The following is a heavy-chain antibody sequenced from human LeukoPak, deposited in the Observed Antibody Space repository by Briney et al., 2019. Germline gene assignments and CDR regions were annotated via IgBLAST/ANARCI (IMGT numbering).Heavy chain of an antibody. Sequence: PSETLSLTCTVSGGSISTYYWSWIRQPAGKGLEWIGRIYSGGSPNYNPSLKSRVSMSEDTSKNQFSLKLSSVTAADTAVYYSAREWGSIDYWGQGTLVTVSS. CDR1: GGSISTYY. CDR2: IYSGGSP. CDR3: AREWGSIDY. D-gene: IGHD3-16*01. V-gene: IGHV4-4*07. J-gene: IGHJ4*02.